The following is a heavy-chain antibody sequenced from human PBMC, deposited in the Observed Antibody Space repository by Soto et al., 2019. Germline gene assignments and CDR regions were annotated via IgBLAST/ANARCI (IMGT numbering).Heavy chain of an antibody. Sequence: QVQLVESGPGLVKPSQTLSLTCTVSGASISSGDDYWTWIRQPPGKGLEWIGYIDNSGNIYHNPCRKSRLTISLDTSNNQFSLKVSSVTAADTAVYYCVRGNDFGDFFDYWGQGTLVTVSS. D-gene: IGHD4-17*01. CDR1: GASISSGDDY. J-gene: IGHJ4*02. CDR3: VRGNDFGDFFDY. V-gene: IGHV4-30-4*01. CDR2: IDNSGNI.